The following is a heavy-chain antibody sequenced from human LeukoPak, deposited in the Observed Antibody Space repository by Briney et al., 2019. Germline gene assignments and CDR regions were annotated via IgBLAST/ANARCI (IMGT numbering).Heavy chain of an antibody. CDR1: GFTFSSYS. CDR3: ATLMWELPGY. D-gene: IGHD1-26*01. J-gene: IGHJ4*02. Sequence: GGSLRLSCAASGFTFSSYSMNWVRQAPGKGLEWVSSISSSSSYIYYADSVKGRFTISGDNAKNSLYLQMNSLRAEDTAVYYCATLMWELPGYWGQGTLVTVSS. V-gene: IGHV3-21*01. CDR2: ISSSSSYI.